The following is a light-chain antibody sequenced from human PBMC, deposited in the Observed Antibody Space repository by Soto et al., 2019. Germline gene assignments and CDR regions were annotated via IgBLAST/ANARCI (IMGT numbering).Light chain of an antibody. V-gene: IGLV1-44*01. CDR2: DNN. CDR1: NSNIVSNT. J-gene: IGLJ3*02. Sequence: QSVLTQPPSASVTPGQTGAISCSGSNSNIVSNTVNWYQLFPGTAPKLLIDDNNPRPSGVPDRFSGSKCDTSASLVISGLLSDEESDYYCAAWDDRLNCWVCGRGTQLTVL. CDR3: AAWDDRLNCWV.